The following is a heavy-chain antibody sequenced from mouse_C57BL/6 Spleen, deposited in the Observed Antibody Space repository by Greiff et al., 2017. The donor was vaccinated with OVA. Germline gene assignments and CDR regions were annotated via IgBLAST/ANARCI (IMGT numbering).Heavy chain of an antibody. D-gene: IGHD1-1*02. V-gene: IGHV1-52*01. Sequence: QVQLQQPGAELVRPGSSVKLSCKASGYTFTSYWMHWVKQRPIQGLDWIGNIDPSVSETHYNQKFKDKATLTVDKSSSTAYMQLSSLTSEDSAVYYCARGWEIDYWGQGTTLTVSS. CDR2: IDPSVSET. CDR3: ARGWEIDY. J-gene: IGHJ2*01. CDR1: GYTFTSYW.